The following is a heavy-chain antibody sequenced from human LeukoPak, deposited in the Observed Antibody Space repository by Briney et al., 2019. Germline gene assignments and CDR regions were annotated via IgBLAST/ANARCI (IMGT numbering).Heavy chain of an antibody. V-gene: IGHV1-69*05. D-gene: IGHD3-22*01. CDR3: ARDLRAYDSSGYPSYYFDY. Sequence: SVKASCKASGGTFSSYAISWVRQAPGQGLEWMGRIIPIFGTANYAQKFQGRVTITTDESTSTAYMELSSLRSEGTAVYYCARDLRAYDSSGYPSYYFDYWGQGTLVTVSS. CDR1: GGTFSSYA. J-gene: IGHJ4*02. CDR2: IIPIFGTA.